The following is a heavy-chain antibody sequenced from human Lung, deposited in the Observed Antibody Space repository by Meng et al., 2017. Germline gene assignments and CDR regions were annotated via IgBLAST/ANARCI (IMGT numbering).Heavy chain of an antibody. CDR2: INRDGTKP. D-gene: IGHD1-1*01. Sequence: EGQLVASRRRSVPPGGSLNISCAASGFTFTNHWMHWVRLGRGKGTVWISRINRDGTKPTYADSVKGRFTISRDNAKNTLYLQMNNLRAEDSAFYYCTNDRLNHWGQGTLVTVSS. J-gene: IGHJ1*01. V-gene: IGHV3-74*01. CDR1: GFTFTNHW. CDR3: TNDRLNH.